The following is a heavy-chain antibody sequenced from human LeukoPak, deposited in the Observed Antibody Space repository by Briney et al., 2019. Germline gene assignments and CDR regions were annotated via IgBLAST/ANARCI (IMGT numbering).Heavy chain of an antibody. D-gene: IGHD5-12*01. CDR1: GGSISSYY. CDR3: ARDSHWLNNYYYYYMDV. V-gene: IGHV4-39*07. CDR2: IYYSGST. Sequence: PSETLSLTCTVSGGSISSYYWGWIRQPPGKGLEWIGSIYYSGSTYYNPSLKSRVTISVDTSKNQFSLKLSSVTAADTAVYYCARDSHWLNNYYYYYMDVWGKGTTVTVSS. J-gene: IGHJ6*03.